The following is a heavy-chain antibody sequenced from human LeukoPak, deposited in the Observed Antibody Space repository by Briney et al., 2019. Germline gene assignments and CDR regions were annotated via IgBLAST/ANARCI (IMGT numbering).Heavy chain of an antibody. D-gene: IGHD6-6*01. CDR3: ARKGSSW. CDR1: GGSFSGYY. Sequence: SETLSLTCAVYGGSFSGYYWSSIRQPPGKGLEWIGEINHSGSTNYNPSLKSRVTISVDTSKNQFSLKLSSVTAADTAVYYCARKGSSWWGQGTLVTVSS. V-gene: IGHV4-34*01. CDR2: INHSGST. J-gene: IGHJ4*02.